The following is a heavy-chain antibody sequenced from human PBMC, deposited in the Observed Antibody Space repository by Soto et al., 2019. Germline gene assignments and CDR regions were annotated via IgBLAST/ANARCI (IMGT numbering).Heavy chain of an antibody. CDR3: ARAHAPTLPFDY. CDR2: IFHSGNV. Sequence: SETLSLTCTVSGGSMRNVYWSWIRQPPGKRLEWIGFIFHSGNVKYNPSLKSRVTISIDTSKSQFSLSLDPVTAADTAVYFCARAHAPTLPFDYWGLGTLVTVSS. CDR1: GGSMRNVY. J-gene: IGHJ4*01. V-gene: IGHV4-59*01. D-gene: IGHD2-15*01.